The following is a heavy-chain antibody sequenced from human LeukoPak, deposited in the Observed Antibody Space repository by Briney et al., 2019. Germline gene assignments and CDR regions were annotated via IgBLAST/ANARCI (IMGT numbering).Heavy chain of an antibody. J-gene: IGHJ4*02. CDR2: IYYSGST. Sequence: SETLSLTCTVSGGSINSYYWSWIRQTPGKGLEWIGYIYYSGSTNYNPSLKSRVTISVDTSKNQFSLKLSSVTAADTAVYYCARQVMPEKWGQGTLVTVSS. CDR3: ARQVMPEK. V-gene: IGHV4-59*01. D-gene: IGHD2-21*01. CDR1: GGSINSYY.